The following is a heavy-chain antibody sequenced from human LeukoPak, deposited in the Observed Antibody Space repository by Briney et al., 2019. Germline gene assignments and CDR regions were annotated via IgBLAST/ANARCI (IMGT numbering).Heavy chain of an antibody. D-gene: IGHD3-3*01. Sequence: ASVKVYCKASGYTFTGYYMHWVRQAPGQGLEWMGWINPNSGGTNYAQKFQGRVTMTRDTSISTAYMELSRLRSDDTAVYYCAIDRAIFGVVMLDYWGQGTLVTVSS. CDR2: INPNSGGT. CDR3: AIDRAIFGVVMLDY. V-gene: IGHV1-2*02. J-gene: IGHJ4*02. CDR1: GYTFTGYY.